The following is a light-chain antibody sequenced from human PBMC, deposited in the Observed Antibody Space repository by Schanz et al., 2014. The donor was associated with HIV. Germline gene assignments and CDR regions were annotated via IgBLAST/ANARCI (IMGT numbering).Light chain of an antibody. J-gene: IGLJ3*02. CDR1: TSNIEDNF. CDR3: GTWDDSLNGWV. Sequence: QSVLTQPPSASGTPGQEVTISCSGSTSNIEDNFVYWYQQFPGTAPKLLIFRDNQRPAGVPDRFSGSESGPSASLAISGLRSEDEADYYCGTWDDSLNGWVFGGGTKLTVL. V-gene: IGLV1-47*01. CDR2: RDN.